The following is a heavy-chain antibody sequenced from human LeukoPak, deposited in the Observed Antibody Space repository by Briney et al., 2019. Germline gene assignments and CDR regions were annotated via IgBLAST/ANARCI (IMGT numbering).Heavy chain of an antibody. CDR3: ARDSGSSPRFDP. CDR1: GGSISSSSYY. D-gene: IGHD6-13*01. Sequence: PSETLSLTCTVSGGSISSSSYYWGWIRQPPGKGLEGIGSIYYSGSTFYNPSLKSRLTISVDTSKNQFSLKLSSVTAADTAVYYCARDSGSSPRFDPWGQGTLVTVSS. J-gene: IGHJ5*02. V-gene: IGHV4-39*07. CDR2: IYYSGST.